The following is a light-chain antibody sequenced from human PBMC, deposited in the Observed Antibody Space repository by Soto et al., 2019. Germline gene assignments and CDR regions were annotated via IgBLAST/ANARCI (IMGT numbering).Light chain of an antibody. CDR2: QVS. CDR3: IQLSHSPRT. J-gene: IGKJ1*01. CDR1: QSLVYSDGNTY. V-gene: IGKV2-24*01. Sequence: VLTQTPLSSPVTLGQPASISCRSSQSLVYSDGNTYLSWLQQRPGQPPRLLIYQVSNRFSGVPDRFSGSGAGTDFTLKISRVEAEDVGVYSCIQLSHSPRTFGQGTKVEIK.